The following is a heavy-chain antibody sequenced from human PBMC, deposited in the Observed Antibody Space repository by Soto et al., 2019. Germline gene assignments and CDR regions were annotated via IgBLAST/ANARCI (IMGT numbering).Heavy chain of an antibody. CDR1: GASLSSGGYY. CDR2: IFLTGTT. J-gene: IGHJ3*01. V-gene: IGHV4-31*03. D-gene: IGHD3-22*01. Sequence: QVQLQESGPGLAKPSQTLSLTCTVSGASLSSGGYYWTWIRQVPGKALEWIGYIFLTGTTFYNPSLKSRVVMSIEKSDNQFSLNLRSVTAADTAVYYCARGLGYDSNGRFLAAFDVWGQGTMVTVSS. CDR3: ARGLGYDSNGRFLAAFDV.